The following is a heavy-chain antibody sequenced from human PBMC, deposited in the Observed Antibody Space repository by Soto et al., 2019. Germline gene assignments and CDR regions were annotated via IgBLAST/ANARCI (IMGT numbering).Heavy chain of an antibody. V-gene: IGHV3-9*01. CDR2: ISWNSGSI. D-gene: IGHD3-9*01. J-gene: IGHJ4*02. CDR3: AKTSARYYDILTGYVYFDY. Sequence: DVQLVESGGGLVQPGRSLRLSSAASGFTFDDYAMHWVRQAPGKGLEWVSGISWNSGSIGYADSVKGRFTISRDNAKNSLYLQMNSLRAEDTALYYCAKTSARYYDILTGYVYFDYLGQGTLVTVSS. CDR1: GFTFDDYA.